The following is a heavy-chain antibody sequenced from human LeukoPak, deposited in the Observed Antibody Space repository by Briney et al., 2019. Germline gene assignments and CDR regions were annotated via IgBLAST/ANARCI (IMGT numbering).Heavy chain of an antibody. V-gene: IGHV4-34*01. CDR2: INHSGST. J-gene: IGHJ4*02. CDR1: GVSFSGYY. D-gene: IGHD5-18*01. Sequence: PSETLSLTCAVYGVSFSGYYWSWIRQPPGKGLEWIGEINHSGSTNYNPSLKSRVTISVDTSKNQFSLKLSSVTAADTAVYYCAGGGYSYGRNSYFDYWGQGTLVTVSS. CDR3: AGGGYSYGRNSYFDY.